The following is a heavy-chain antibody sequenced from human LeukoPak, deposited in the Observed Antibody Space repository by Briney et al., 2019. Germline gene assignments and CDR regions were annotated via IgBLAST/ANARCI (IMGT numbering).Heavy chain of an antibody. Sequence: PGASLRLPCAASGFTFSSYAMSWVRQAPGKGLEWVSAISGSGGSTYYADSVKGRFTISRDNSKNTLYLQMNSLRAEETAVYYCAKLSRDFDYWGQGTLVTVSS. CDR2: ISGSGGST. V-gene: IGHV3-23*01. D-gene: IGHD3-3*02. CDR1: GFTFSSYA. CDR3: AKLSRDFDY. J-gene: IGHJ4*02.